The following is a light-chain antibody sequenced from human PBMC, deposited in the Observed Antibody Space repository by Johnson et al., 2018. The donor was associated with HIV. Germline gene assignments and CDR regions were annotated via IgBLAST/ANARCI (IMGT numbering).Light chain of an antibody. V-gene: IGLV1-51*02. CDR2: ENN. Sequence: QSVLTQPPSVSAAPGQKVTISCSGSSSNIGNNYVSWYQQLPGTAPKLLICENNKRPSGIPDRFSGSKSGTSATLGITGLQTGEEADYYCGTWDISLSVGYVFGTGTKVTVL. J-gene: IGLJ1*01. CDR1: SSNIGNNY. CDR3: GTWDISLSVGYV.